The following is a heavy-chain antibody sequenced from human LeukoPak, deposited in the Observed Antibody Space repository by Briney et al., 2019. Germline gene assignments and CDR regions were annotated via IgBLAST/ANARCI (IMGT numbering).Heavy chain of an antibody. Sequence: SETLSLTCAVSGGSISRSDWWSWVRQPPGRGLEWIGYIYRSEDSNYNPSLKSRVTMSVDKSKNQFSLRLSSVTAADTAVYYCARVGDWNDLVYWGQGTLVTVSS. CDR3: ARVGDWNDLVY. V-gene: IGHV4-4*02. CDR1: GGSISRSDW. J-gene: IGHJ4*02. CDR2: IYRSEDS. D-gene: IGHD1-1*01.